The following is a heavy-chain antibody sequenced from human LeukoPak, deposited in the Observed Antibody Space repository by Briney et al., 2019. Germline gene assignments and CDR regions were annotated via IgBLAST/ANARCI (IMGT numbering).Heavy chain of an antibody. CDR1: GYTFTGYY. CDR2: INPNSGGT. Sequence: GASVKVSCKASGYTFTGYYMHWVRQAPGQGLEWMGWINPNSGGTNYAQKFQGRVTMTRDTSISTAYMELSSLRSEDTAVYYCARGGLYYYGSGTDYYYGMDVWGQGTTVTVSS. J-gene: IGHJ6*02. D-gene: IGHD3-10*01. CDR3: ARGGLYYYGSGTDYYYGMDV. V-gene: IGHV1-2*02.